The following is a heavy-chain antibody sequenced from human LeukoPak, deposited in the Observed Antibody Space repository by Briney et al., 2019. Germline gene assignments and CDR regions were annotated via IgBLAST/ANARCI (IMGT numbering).Heavy chain of an antibody. D-gene: IGHD3-22*01. CDR2: IYSSERT. CDR3: AREAYYHDTTGRFDL. CDR1: GFTVRRNY. V-gene: IGHV3-53*01. J-gene: IGHJ4*02. Sequence: PGGSLRLSXAASGFTVRRNYMSWVRQAPGKGLEWVSVIYSSERTYYAESVQGRFTVFRDDSENAIYLQMDSLRAEDTAVYYCAREAYYHDTTGRFDLWGQGTLVTVSS.